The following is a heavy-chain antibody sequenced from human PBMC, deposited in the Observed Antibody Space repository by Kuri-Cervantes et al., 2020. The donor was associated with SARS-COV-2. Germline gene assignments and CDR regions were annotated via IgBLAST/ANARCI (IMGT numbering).Heavy chain of an antibody. CDR2: VIPIFGTA. J-gene: IGHJ4*02. Sequence: SVKVSCKASGGAFSSYTISWVRQAPGQGLEWMGGVIPIFGTANYAQKFQGRVTITADKSTSTAYMELSSLRSEDTAVYYCARVIVGAYKFLHYFDYWGQGTLVTVSS. CDR3: ARVIVGAYKFLHYFDY. CDR1: GGAFSSYT. V-gene: IGHV1-69*06. D-gene: IGHD1-26*01.